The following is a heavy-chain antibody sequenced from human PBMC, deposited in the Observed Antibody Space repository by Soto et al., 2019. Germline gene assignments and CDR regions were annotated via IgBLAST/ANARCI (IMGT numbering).Heavy chain of an antibody. CDR3: ARDSIIAVAGFDY. CDR2: ITSSSSYI. V-gene: IGHV3-21*01. CDR1: GFTFSSYR. Sequence: EVQLVESGGGLVKPGGSLRLSCAASGFTFSSYRMNWVRQAPGKGLEWVSSITSSSSYIYYADSVKGRFTISRDNANNSLYRQMNSLRAEDTAVYYCARDSIIAVAGFDYWGQGTLVTVSS. D-gene: IGHD6-19*01. J-gene: IGHJ4*02.